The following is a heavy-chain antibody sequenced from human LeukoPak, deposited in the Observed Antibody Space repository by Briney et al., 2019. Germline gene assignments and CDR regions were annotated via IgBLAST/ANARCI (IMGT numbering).Heavy chain of an antibody. V-gene: IGHV1-18*01. CDR1: GYTFTSYG. D-gene: IGHD2-2*01. J-gene: IGHJ4*02. Sequence: ASVKASCKASGYTFTSYGISWVRQAPGQGLEWMGWISAYNGNTNYAQKLQGRVTMTTDTSTSTAYMELRSLRSDDTAVYYCARDVVPAAMYSSYGLDYWGQGTLVTVSS. CDR2: ISAYNGNT. CDR3: ARDVVPAAMYSSYGLDY.